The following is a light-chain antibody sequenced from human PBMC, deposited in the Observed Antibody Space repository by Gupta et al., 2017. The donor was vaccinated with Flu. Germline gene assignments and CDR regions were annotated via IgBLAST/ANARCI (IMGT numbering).Light chain of an antibody. V-gene: IGKV3-20*01. CDR3: QQYGSSPFP. Sequence: EIVLTQSPGTLSLSPGERATLSCRASQSVSSSYLAWYQQKPGQAPRLLIYGASSRATGIPDRFSGSGSGTDFTLTISRLDPEDFAVYYCQQYGSSPFPFGPGTKVDIK. CDR1: QSVSSSY. CDR2: GAS. J-gene: IGKJ3*01.